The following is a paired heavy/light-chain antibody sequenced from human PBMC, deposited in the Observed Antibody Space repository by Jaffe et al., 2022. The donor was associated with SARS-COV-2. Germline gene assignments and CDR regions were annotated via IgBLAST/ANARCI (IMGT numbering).Heavy chain of an antibody. D-gene: IGHD3-10*01. CDR3: ARHLYYGSGTYCGAGLDV. CDR2: FFYSGST. CDR1: GGSISRSPYY. J-gene: IGHJ6*02. V-gene: IGHV4-39*01. Sequence: QLQLQESGPGLVKPSETLSLTCTVSGGSISRSPYYWGWIRQPPGKGLEWIGSFFYSGSTSYNPSLKSRVTISVDTSKNQFSLKLSSVTAADTAVFYCARHLYYGSGTYCGAGLDVWGQGTTVSVSS.
Light chain of an antibody. J-gene: IGKJ3*01. CDR3: MQALQTPPT. CDR2: LGS. V-gene: IGKV2-28*01. CDR1: QSLLHSNGYNY. Sequence: DIVMTQSPLSLPVTPGEPASISCRSSQSLLHSNGYNYLDWYLQKPGQSPQLLIYLGSNRASGVPDRFSGSGSGTDFTLKISRVEAEDVGVYYCMQALQTPPTFGPGTKVDIK.